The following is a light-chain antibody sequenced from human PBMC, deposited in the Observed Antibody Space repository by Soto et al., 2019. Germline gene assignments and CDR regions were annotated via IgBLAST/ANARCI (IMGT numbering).Light chain of an antibody. V-gene: IGKV3D-15*01. Sequence: EIVLTQSPGTLSLSPGEGASLSCRTSQSVSSSLAWYQHKPGQAPRLLIYDASNRATGIPARFSGSGSGTEFTLTISRLQSEDFAVYYCQQYNNWPPTWTFGQGTTGDIK. CDR3: QQYNNWPPTWT. CDR1: QSVSSS. J-gene: IGKJ1*01. CDR2: DAS.